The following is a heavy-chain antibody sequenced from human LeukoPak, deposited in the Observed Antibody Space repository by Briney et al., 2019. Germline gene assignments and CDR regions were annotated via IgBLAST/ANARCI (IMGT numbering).Heavy chain of an antibody. Sequence: GGSLRLSCAASGFTFSGSAMHWVRQASEKGLEWVGRIRSKANSYATAYAASVKGRFTISRDDSKNTAYLQMNSLKTEDTAVYYCTTRPIVVVPAAKGPGDYYYYGMDVWGQGTTVTVSS. CDR3: TTRPIVVVPAAKGPGDYYYYGMDV. CDR1: GFTFSGSA. D-gene: IGHD2-2*01. J-gene: IGHJ6*02. V-gene: IGHV3-73*01. CDR2: IRSKANSYAT.